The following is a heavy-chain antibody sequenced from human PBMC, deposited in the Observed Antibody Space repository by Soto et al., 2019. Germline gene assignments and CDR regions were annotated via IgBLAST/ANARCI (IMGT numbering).Heavy chain of an antibody. D-gene: IGHD2-15*01. CDR3: ASCDGGSCYGYYFDY. V-gene: IGHV5-51*01. CDR2: IYPGDSDT. CDR1: GYSFTSYW. Sequence: GESLKISCQGSGYSFTSYWIGWVRQMPGKGLEWMGIIYPGDSDTRYSPSFQGQVTISADKSISTAYLQWSSLKASDTAMYYCASCDGGSCYGYYFDYWGQGTLVTVSS. J-gene: IGHJ4*02.